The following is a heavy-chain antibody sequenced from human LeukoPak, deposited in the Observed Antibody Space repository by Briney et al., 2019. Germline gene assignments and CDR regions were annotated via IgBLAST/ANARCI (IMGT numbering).Heavy chain of an antibody. Sequence: PSETLSLTCTVSGDSVSSGMYYWSWIRQPPGKGLEWIGHIYYSGGTKYNPSLKSRVTISVDTSKNQFSLKLSSVTAADTAVYYCARTPSRPNYYYYMDVWGKGTTVTVSS. CDR3: ARTPSRPNYYYYMDV. CDR2: IYYSGGT. J-gene: IGHJ6*03. V-gene: IGHV4-61*01. CDR1: GDSVSSGMYY.